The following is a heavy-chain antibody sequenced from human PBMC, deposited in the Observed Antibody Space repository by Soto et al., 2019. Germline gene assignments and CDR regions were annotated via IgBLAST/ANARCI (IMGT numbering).Heavy chain of an antibody. J-gene: IGHJ6*02. CDR3: ARDRVHDYYHYYGLDV. CDR2: ISYDGSKK. CDR1: GFTFNSYA. V-gene: IGHV3-30-3*01. D-gene: IGHD1-1*01. Sequence: GGSLRLSCAASGFTFNSYAMHWVRQAPGKGLEWVAVISYDGSKKYYADSVKGRFTISRDNSKNTLYLQINSLRPEDTAVFYCARDRVHDYYHYYGLDVWGQGATVTVSS.